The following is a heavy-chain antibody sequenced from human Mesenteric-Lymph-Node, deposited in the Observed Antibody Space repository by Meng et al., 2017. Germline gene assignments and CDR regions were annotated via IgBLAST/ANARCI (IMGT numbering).Heavy chain of an antibody. CDR3: ARDEVVATVSYFHH. CDR2: INLNTGGT. D-gene: IGHD5-12*01. CDR1: GYTFTAYY. Sequence: VSRLELRAGVEKPVDSVKVSCKASGYTFTAYYFIWVRQAPGQGIEWMGWINLNTGGTNYAQKFQGRVTMTRDTSISTVYMELSSLRSDDTAVYYCARDEVVATVSYFHHWGQGTLVTVSS. V-gene: IGHV1-2*02. J-gene: IGHJ1*01.